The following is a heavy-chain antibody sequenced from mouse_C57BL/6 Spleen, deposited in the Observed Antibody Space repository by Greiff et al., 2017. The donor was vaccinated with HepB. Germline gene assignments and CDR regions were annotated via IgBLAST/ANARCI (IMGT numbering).Heavy chain of an antibody. CDR1: GFTFNTYA. J-gene: IGHJ2*01. CDR3: VRGGTRSNYFDY. Sequence: EVKLVESGGGLVQPKGSLKLSCAASGFTFNTYAMHWVRQAPGKGLEWVARIRRKSSNYATYYADSVKDRFTISRDDSKSMLYLQMNNLKTEDTAMYYCVRGGTRSNYFDYWGQGTTLTVSS. D-gene: IGHD3-1*01. CDR2: IRRKSSNYAT. V-gene: IGHV10-3*01.